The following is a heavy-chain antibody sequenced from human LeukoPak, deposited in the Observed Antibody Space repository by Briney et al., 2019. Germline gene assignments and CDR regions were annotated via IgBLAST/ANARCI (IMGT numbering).Heavy chain of an antibody. V-gene: IGHV3-7*04. CDR2: IKQDGTEK. CDR3: TRASRGTYGWDY. Sequence: GGSLRLSCAASGFTFSNYWMSWVRQAPGKGLECVANIKQDGTEKSYVDSVKGRFIISRDNGKNSLYLQVDSLRAEDTAVSFCTRASRGTYGWDYWGQGTLVTVSS. D-gene: IGHD1-26*01. J-gene: IGHJ4*02. CDR1: GFTFSNYW.